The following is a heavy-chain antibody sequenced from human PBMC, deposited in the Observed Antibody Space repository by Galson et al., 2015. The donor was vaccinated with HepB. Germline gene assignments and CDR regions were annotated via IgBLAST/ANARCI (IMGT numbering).Heavy chain of an antibody. CDR1: GDSVSSNSAA. CDR3: ARVKGEVVPAAMRPYYYYGMDV. CDR2: TYYRSKWYN. J-gene: IGHJ6*02. V-gene: IGHV6-1*01. Sequence: CAISGDSVSSNSAAWNWIRQSPSRGLEWLGRTYYRSKWYNDYAVSVKSRITINPDTSKKQFSLQLNSVTPEDTAVYYCARVKGEVVPAAMRPYYYYGMDVWGQGTTVTVSS. D-gene: IGHD2-2*01.